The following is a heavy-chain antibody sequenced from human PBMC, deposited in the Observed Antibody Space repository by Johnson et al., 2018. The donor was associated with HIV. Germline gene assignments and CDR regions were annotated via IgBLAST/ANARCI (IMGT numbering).Heavy chain of an antibody. V-gene: IGHV3-7*01. D-gene: IGHD3-3*01. CDR1: GFTFSSYF. CDR2: INQDGSDK. J-gene: IGHJ3*02. CDR3: ARERWSTYYGAFDI. Sequence: VQLVESGGGLIQPGGSLRLSCAASGFTFSSYFMSWVRQAPGKGLEWVANINQDGSDKNYVDSVKGRFTISRDNAKNSLYLQMNSLRAEDTAVYYCARERWSTYYGAFDIWGQGTMVTVSS.